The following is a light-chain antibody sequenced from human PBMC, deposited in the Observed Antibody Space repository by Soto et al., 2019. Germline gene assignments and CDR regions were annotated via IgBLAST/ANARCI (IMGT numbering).Light chain of an antibody. V-gene: IGKV3-20*01. Sequence: DIVLTQSPATLSLSPGERVTLSCRASQSVSSSYLAWYQQKPGQAPRLLIYGASSRATGIPDGFSGSGSGTDFTLTISRLEPEDFAVYYCQQYGSSPWTFGQGTKVDIK. CDR2: GAS. J-gene: IGKJ1*01. CDR3: QQYGSSPWT. CDR1: QSVSSSY.